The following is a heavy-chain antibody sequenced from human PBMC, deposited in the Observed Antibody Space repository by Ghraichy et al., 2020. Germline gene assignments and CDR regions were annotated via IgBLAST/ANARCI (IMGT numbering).Heavy chain of an antibody. V-gene: IGHV3-21*01. CDR2: ISSSSSYI. CDR1: GFTFSSYS. J-gene: IGHJ5*02. Sequence: GESLKISCAASGFTFSSYSMNWVRQAPGKGLEWVSSISSSSSYIYYADSVKGRFTISRDNAKNSLYLQMNSLRAEDTAVYYCAREWWDGDYGRWFDPWGQGTLVTVSS. CDR3: AREWWDGDYGRWFDP. D-gene: IGHD4-17*01.